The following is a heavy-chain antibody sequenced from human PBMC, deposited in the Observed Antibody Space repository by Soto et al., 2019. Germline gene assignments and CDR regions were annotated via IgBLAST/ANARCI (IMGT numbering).Heavy chain of an antibody. D-gene: IGHD3-3*02. V-gene: IGHV3-15*01. CDR3: ITVLARRTHVAIET. Sequence: EGQLVESGGRLVEPGGSLRLSCAASGFNFNVAWMNWVRQAPGKGLEWLGRIKSKGGGETTEYVAFVKGRFTTSRDDLKNTLYLQMKGLKIEDLAVYYCITVLARRTHVAIETRGRGTMVSVSS. CDR1: GFNFNVAW. J-gene: IGHJ3*02. CDR2: IKSKGGGETT.